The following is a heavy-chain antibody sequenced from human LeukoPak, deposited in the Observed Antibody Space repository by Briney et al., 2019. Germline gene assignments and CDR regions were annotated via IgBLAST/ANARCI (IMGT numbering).Heavy chain of an antibody. J-gene: IGHJ3*02. CDR1: GFTFTTHW. V-gene: IGHV3-23*01. CDR2: ISGSGGST. Sequence: GGSLRLSCAASGFTFTTHWMSWVRQAPGKGLEWVSAISGSGGSTYYADSVKGRFTISRDNSKNTLYLQMNSLRAEDTAVYYCAKGANGGSPYDAFDIWGQGTMVTVSS. D-gene: IGHD1-26*01. CDR3: AKGANGGSPYDAFDI.